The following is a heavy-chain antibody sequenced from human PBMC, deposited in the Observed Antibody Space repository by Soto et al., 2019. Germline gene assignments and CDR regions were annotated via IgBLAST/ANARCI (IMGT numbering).Heavy chain of an antibody. V-gene: IGHV3-33*01. Sequence: PGGSLRLSCAASGFTFSSYGMHLVRQAPGKGLEWVAVIWYDGSNKYYADSVKGRFTISRDNAKKSLYLQMKSLRAEDTAVYYSARPTYYYDSSGPPAYWGQGTLVTVSS. J-gene: IGHJ4*02. CDR2: IWYDGSNK. D-gene: IGHD3-22*01. CDR1: GFTFSSYG. CDR3: ARPTYYYDSSGPPAY.